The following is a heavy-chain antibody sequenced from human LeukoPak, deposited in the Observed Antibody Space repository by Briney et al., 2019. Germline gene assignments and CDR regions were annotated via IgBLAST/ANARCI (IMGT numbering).Heavy chain of an antibody. J-gene: IGHJ3*02. CDR1: GFTFSTYG. D-gene: IGHD6-25*01. CDR3: ARDTAQRAFDI. CDR2: IWYDGSKT. V-gene: IGHV3-33*01. Sequence: GSLSLSCAASGFTFSTYGMHWVRQSPGKGLEWVAVIWYDGSKTHYRDSVKGRFTISRDNSKNTLYLEMNSLRAEDTAAYYCARDTAQRAFDIWGQGTMVTGSS.